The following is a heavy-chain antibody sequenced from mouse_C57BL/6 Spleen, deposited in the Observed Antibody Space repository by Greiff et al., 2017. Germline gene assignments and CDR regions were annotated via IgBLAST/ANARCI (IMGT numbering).Heavy chain of an antibody. CDR1: GYAFSSSW. CDR3: ADGGGYGISYGIFAY. J-gene: IGHJ3*01. CDR2: IYPGDGDT. D-gene: IGHD1-1*01. V-gene: IGHV1-82*01. Sequence: VQGVEPGPELVKPGASVKISCKASGYAFSSSWMNWVKQRPGKGLEWIGRIYPGDGDTNYNGKFKGKATLTADKSSSTAYMQLSSLTSEDSAVYFCADGGGYGISYGIFAYWGQGTLVTVSA.